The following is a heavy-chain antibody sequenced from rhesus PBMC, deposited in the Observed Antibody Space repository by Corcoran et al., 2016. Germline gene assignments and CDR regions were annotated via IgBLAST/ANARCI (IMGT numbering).Heavy chain of an antibody. CDR3: ARQTSGWAVTDV. J-gene: IGHJ5-1*01. Sequence: QVQLQESGPALVKPSETLSLSCTVSGSSLNSGYYWNGIRQQPGKGLEWIGSVGGCAGNIFLHPSLKSRIPLSVATPKTQFSLKLTSVTAADTAVYSCARQTSGWAVTDVWGPGVLVTVSS. V-gene: IGHV4S14*01. CDR1: GSSLNSGYY. D-gene: IGHD6-31*01. CDR2: VGGCAGNI.